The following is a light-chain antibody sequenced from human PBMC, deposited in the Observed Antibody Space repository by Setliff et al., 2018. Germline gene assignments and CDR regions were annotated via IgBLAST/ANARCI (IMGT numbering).Light chain of an antibody. CDR3: SSYAASYNPYV. CDR1: SSDVGAYSH. Sequence: QSALTQPASVSGSPGRSITISCAGTSSDVGAYSHVSWYQQHPGKAPKLMIYDVTNRPSGISNRFSGSKSDTTASLTVSGLQAEDEADYYCSSYAASYNPYVFGSGTKVTVL. V-gene: IGLV2-14*03. CDR2: DVT. J-gene: IGLJ1*01.